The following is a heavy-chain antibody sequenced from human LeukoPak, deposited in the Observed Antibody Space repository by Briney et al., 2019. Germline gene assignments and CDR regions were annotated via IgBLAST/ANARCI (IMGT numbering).Heavy chain of an antibody. Sequence: GGSLRLSCAASGFTFSSYGMHWVRQAPGKGLEWVAVISYDGSNKYYADSVKGRFTIARDNSKNTLYLQMNSLRAEDTAVYYCAKDESVYYYYYGMDVRGQGTTVTVSS. CDR3: AKDESVYYYYYGMDV. CDR1: GFTFSSYG. CDR2: ISYDGSNK. V-gene: IGHV3-30*18. J-gene: IGHJ6*02.